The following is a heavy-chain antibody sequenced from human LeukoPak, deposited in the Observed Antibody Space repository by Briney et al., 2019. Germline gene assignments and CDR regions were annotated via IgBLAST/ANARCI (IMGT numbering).Heavy chain of an antibody. CDR2: INHSGST. D-gene: IGHD3-16*02. Sequence: KTSETLSLTCAVYGGSFSGYYWSWTRQPPGKGLEWIGEINHSGSTNYNPSLKSRVTISVDTSKNQFSLKLSSVTAADTGVYYCARTYDYIWGSFRSHSFDSWGQGTLVTVSS. J-gene: IGHJ4*02. CDR3: ARTYDYIWGSFRSHSFDS. CDR1: GGSFSGYY. V-gene: IGHV4-34*01.